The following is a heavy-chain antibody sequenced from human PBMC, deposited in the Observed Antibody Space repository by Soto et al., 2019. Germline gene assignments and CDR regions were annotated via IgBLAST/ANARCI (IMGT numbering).Heavy chain of an antibody. CDR2: IYYSGST. D-gene: IGHD5-18*01. J-gene: IGHJ6*02. CDR1: GGSISSYY. CDR3: ARRIQHYYGMDV. Sequence: QVQLQESGPGLVKPSETLSLTYTVSGGSISSYYWSWIRQPPGKGLEWIGYIYYSGSTNYNPSLRSRVTISVDTSKNQFSLKLSSVTAADTAVYYCARRIQHYYGMDVWGQGTTVTVSS. V-gene: IGHV4-59*01.